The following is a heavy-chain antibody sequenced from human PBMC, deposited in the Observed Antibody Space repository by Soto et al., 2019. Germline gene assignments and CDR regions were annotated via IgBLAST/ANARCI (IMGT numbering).Heavy chain of an antibody. CDR3: ARTFKLLWFGELTWFDP. D-gene: IGHD3-10*01. CDR1: GFPQSTREVG. CDR2: IYWDDDK. J-gene: IGHJ5*02. V-gene: IGHV2-5*02. Sequence: GLTLVTPQQTLTQTCTSPGFPQSTREVGVGWIRQPPGKALEWLALIYWDDDKRYSPSLKSRLTITKDTSKNQVVLTMTNMDPVDTATYYCARTFKLLWFGELTWFDPWGQGTLVTVS.